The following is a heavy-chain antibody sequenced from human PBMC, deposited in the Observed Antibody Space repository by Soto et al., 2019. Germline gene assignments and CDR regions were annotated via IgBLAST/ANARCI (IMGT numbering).Heavy chain of an antibody. V-gene: IGHV5-51*01. D-gene: IGHD4-17*01. Sequence: GESLKISCKGSGYSFTSYWIGWVRQMPGKGLEWMGIIYPGDSDTRYSPSFQGQVTISADKSISTAYLQWSSLKASDTAMYYCARLGAVTTMGYYYYGMDVWGQGTTVTVSS. J-gene: IGHJ6*02. CDR2: IYPGDSDT. CDR3: ARLGAVTTMGYYYYGMDV. CDR1: GYSFTSYW.